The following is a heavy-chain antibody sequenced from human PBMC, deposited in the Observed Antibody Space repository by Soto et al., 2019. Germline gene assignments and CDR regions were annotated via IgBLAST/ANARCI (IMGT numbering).Heavy chain of an antibody. CDR3: AKDPSDYSNYWDWFDP. D-gene: IGHD4-4*01. J-gene: IGHJ5*02. V-gene: IGHV3-23*01. Sequence: PGGSLRLSCAASGFTFSSYAMSWVRQAPGKGLEWVSAISGSGGSTYYADSVKGRFTISRDNSKNTLYLQMNSLRAEDTAVYYCAKDPSDYSNYWDWFDPWGQGTLVTVSS. CDR2: ISGSGGST. CDR1: GFTFSSYA.